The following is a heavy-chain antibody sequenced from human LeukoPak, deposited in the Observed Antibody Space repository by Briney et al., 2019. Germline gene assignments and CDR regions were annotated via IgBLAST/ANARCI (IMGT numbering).Heavy chain of an antibody. D-gene: IGHD1-26*01. Sequence: ASVKVSCKASGYTFTSYDINWVRRASGQGLEWMGWISAYNGNTNYAQKLQGRVTMTTDTSTSTGYMELRSLRSDDTAVYYCARVDRVGASRGCDYWGQGTLVTVSS. J-gene: IGHJ4*02. CDR3: ARVDRVGASRGCDY. CDR2: ISAYNGNT. V-gene: IGHV1-18*01. CDR1: GYTFTSYD.